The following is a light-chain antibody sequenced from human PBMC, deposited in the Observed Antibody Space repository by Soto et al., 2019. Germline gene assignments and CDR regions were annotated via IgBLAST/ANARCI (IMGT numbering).Light chain of an antibody. J-gene: IGKJ1*01. CDR2: GAS. CDR3: RQYGSSPRT. CDR1: QSVSSSF. V-gene: IGKV3-20*01. Sequence: EIVLTQSPGTLSLSQGERATLSCRASQSVSSSFLAWYQQKPGQAPRLLIYGASSRATGIPDRFSGSGSGTDLHLTISRLEPEDFAVDFCRQYGSSPRTFGQGTQVEIK.